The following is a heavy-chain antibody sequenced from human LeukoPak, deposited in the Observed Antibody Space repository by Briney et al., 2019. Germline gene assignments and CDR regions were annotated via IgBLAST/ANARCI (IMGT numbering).Heavy chain of an antibody. J-gene: IGHJ6*02. CDR2: ISPYNGNT. D-gene: IGHD4-17*01. V-gene: IGHV1-18*01. Sequence: ASVTVSCTASGYTFSSYAISWVRQAPGQGLEWMGWISPYNGNTNSAQRFQGRVTMTTDTSTSAAYMELTSLRPDDTAVYYCARDKRAPPRGATTGPYYYYGMDVWGQGTTVTVSS. CDR3: ARDKRAPPRGATTGPYYYYGMDV. CDR1: GYTFSSYA.